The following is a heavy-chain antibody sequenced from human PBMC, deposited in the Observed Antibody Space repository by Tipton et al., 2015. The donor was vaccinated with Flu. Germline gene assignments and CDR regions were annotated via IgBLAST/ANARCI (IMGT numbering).Heavy chain of an antibody. D-gene: IGHD3-3*01. CDR1: GGSITSTSYY. CDR3: ARQRNYNFWSAFSAAFDF. Sequence: TLSLTCTVSGGSITSTSYYWGWIRQPPGKGLEWIGSVYYSGSTYYTPSLKNRVTVSVDTSKNQISLKLTSVTAADTAVYYCARQRNYNFWSAFSAAFDFWGQGTTVTVSS. CDR2: VYYSGST. V-gene: IGHV4-39*01. J-gene: IGHJ3*01.